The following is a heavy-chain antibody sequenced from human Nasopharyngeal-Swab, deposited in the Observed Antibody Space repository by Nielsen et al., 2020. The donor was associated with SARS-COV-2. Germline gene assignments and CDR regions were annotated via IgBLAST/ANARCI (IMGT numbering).Heavy chain of an antibody. Sequence: GESLKISCEASGFTFGSYTMNWVRQAPGKGLEWVSAIRGSGITTYYADSVKGRFTISRDNSKNTVYLQMNSLRAEDTAVYYCASAHRAYGDSGYYPLDYWGKGTLVTVSS. CDR3: ASAHRAYGDSGYYPLDY. J-gene: IGHJ4*02. D-gene: IGHD3-22*01. V-gene: IGHV3-23*01. CDR2: IRGSGITT. CDR1: GFTFGSYT.